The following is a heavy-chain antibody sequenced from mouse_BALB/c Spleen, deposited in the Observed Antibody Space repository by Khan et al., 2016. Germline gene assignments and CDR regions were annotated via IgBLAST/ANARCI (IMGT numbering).Heavy chain of an antibody. J-gene: IGHJ2*01. CDR2: INPDSSTI. CDR1: GFDFSRYW. D-gene: IGHD2-4*01. V-gene: IGHV4-1*02. Sequence: EVQLLESGGGLVKPGGSLKLSCAASGFDFSRYWMSWVRQAPGKGLEWIGEINPDSSTINYTPSLKDKFIISRDNANTTLYLQLSKVRSEDTALXYCAGAMKRWNDYEYPRYFDYWGQGTTLTVSS. CDR3: AGAMKRWNDYEYPRYFDY.